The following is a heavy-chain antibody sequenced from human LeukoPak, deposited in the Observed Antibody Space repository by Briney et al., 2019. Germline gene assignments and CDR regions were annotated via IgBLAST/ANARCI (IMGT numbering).Heavy chain of an antibody. D-gene: IGHD2-2*01. CDR1: GGSFSGYY. J-gene: IGHJ3*02. Sequence: PSETLSLTCAVYGGSFSGYYWSWIRQPPGKGLEWIGEINHSGSTNYNPSLKSRVTISVDTSKNQSSLKLSSVTAADTAVYYCARGLVPAARVDAFDIWGQGTMVTVS. CDR3: ARGLVPAARVDAFDI. V-gene: IGHV4-34*01. CDR2: INHSGST.